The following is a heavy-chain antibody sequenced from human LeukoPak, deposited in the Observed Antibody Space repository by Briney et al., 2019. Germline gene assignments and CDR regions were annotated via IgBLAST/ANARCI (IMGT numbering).Heavy chain of an antibody. CDR1: GFTFDDYA. CDR2: ISWNSGSI. CDR3: AKDRVGAGHDAFDI. Sequence: PGGSLRLSCAASGFTFDDYAMHWVRQAPGKGLEWVSGISWNSGSIGYADSVKGRFTISRDNAKNSLYLQMNSLRAEDTALYYCAKDRVGAGHDAFDIWGQGTMVTVSS. D-gene: IGHD1-26*01. V-gene: IGHV3-9*01. J-gene: IGHJ3*02.